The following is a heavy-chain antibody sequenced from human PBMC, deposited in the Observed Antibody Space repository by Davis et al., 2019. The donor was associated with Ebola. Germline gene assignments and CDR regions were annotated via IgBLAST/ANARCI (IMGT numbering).Heavy chain of an antibody. D-gene: IGHD3-9*01. CDR2: ISYDGSNK. CDR1: GFTFSSYA. Sequence: GESLKISCAASGFTFSSYAMHWVRQAPGKGLEWVAVISYDGSNKYYADSVKGRFTISRDNSKNTLYLQMNGLRAEDTALYHCTRVNAVTGYSRFDSWGQGTLVTVSS. CDR3: TRVNAVTGYSRFDS. V-gene: IGHV3-30*04. J-gene: IGHJ5*01.